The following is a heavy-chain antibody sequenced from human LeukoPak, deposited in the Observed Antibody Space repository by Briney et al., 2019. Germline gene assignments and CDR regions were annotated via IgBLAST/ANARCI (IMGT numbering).Heavy chain of an antibody. CDR3: AKRSSSGRGFDY. V-gene: IGHV3-30*18. CDR2: ISYDGSNK. CDR1: GFTFSSYG. J-gene: IGHJ4*02. Sequence: GRSLRLSCAASGFTFSSYGMHWVRQAPGKGLEWVAVISYDGSNKYYADSVKGRFTISRDNSKNTLYLQMNSLRAEDTAVYYCAKRSSSGRGFDYWGQGTLVTVSS. D-gene: IGHD6-6*01.